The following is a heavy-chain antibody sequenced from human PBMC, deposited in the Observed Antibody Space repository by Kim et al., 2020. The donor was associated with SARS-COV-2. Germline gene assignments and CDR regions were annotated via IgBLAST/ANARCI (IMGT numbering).Heavy chain of an antibody. V-gene: IGHV4-39*01. Sequence: SETLSLTCTVSGGSISSSSYYWGWIRQPPGKGLEWIGCIYYSGSTYYNPSLKSRVTISVGTSKNQFSLKLISVTAADTAVYYCARQNPGLMIVIVVGGWFDPWGQGTLVTVSS. D-gene: IGHD3-22*01. CDR3: ARQNPGLMIVIVVGGWFDP. J-gene: IGHJ5*02. CDR1: GGSISSSSYY. CDR2: IYYSGST.